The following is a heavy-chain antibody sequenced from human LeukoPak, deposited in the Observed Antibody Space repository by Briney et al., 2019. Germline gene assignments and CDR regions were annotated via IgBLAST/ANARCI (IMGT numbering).Heavy chain of an antibody. CDR1: GFTFSNYA. J-gene: IGHJ4*02. Sequence: NAGGSLRLSCAASGFTFSNYAMSWVRQPPGKGLEWIGSIYSGGSSYYNPSLKSRVSISVDTSNNQFSLKVNSVTAADTAVYYCASMRDYDSSGYKSYYFDYRGQGTLVTVSS. V-gene: IGHV4-38-2*01. D-gene: IGHD3-22*01. CDR3: ASMRDYDSSGYKSYYFDY. CDR2: IYSGGSS.